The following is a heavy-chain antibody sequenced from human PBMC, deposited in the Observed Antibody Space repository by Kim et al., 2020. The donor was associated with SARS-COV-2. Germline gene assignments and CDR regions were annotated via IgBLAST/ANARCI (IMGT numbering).Heavy chain of an antibody. Sequence: SVKVSCKASGGTFSSYAISWVRQAPGQGLEWMGGIIPIFGTANYAQKFQGRVTITADESTSTAYMELSSLRSEDTAWYYCARDRGYCSGGSCYDYYYGMDGWGQGTTVTVSS. CDR1: GGTFSSYA. D-gene: IGHD2-15*01. CDR3: ARDRGYCSGGSCYDYYYGMDG. CDR2: IIPIFGTA. V-gene: IGHV1-69*13. J-gene: IGHJ6*02.